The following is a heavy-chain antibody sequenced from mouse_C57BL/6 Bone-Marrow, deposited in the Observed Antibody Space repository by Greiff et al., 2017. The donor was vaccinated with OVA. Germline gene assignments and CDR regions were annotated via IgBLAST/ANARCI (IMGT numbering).Heavy chain of an antibody. CDR1: GYTFTSYW. Sequence: VKLMESGAELVRPGTSVKLSCKASGYTFTSYWMHWVKQRPGQGLEWIGVIDPSDSYTNYNQKFKGKATLTVDTSSSTAYMQLSSLTSEDSAVYYWARDYGSIAMDYWGQGTSVTVSS. CDR3: ARDYGSIAMDY. CDR2: IDPSDSYT. V-gene: IGHV1-59*01. D-gene: IGHD1-1*01. J-gene: IGHJ4*01.